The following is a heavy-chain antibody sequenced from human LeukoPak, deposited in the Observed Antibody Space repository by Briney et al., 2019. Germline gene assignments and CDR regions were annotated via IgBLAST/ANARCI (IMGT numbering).Heavy chain of an antibody. CDR3: ARGYDFWSGYLDGENWFDP. V-gene: IGHV3-21*01. D-gene: IGHD3-3*01. CDR1: GFTFSSYS. Sequence: GGSLRLSSAASGFTFSSYSMNWVRRAPGKGLEWVSSISSSSSYIYYADSVKGRFTISRDNAKNSLYLQMNSLRAEDTAVYYCARGYDFWSGYLDGENWFDPWGQGTLVTVSS. CDR2: ISSSSSYI. J-gene: IGHJ5*02.